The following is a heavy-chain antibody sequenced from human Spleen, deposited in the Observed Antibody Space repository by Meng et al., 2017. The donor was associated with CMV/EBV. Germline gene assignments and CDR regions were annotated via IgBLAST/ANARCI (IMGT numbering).Heavy chain of an antibody. J-gene: IGHJ5*02. Sequence: GESLKISCAASGFTFSSYAMSWVRQAPGKGLEWVSAISGSGGSTYYADSVKGRFTISRDNSKNTLYLQMNSLRAEDTAVYYCSGVTIFRVVIDWFDPWGQGTLVTVSS. V-gene: IGHV3-23*01. CDR1: GFTFSSYA. CDR2: ISGSGGST. D-gene: IGHD3-3*01. CDR3: SGVTIFRVVIDWFDP.